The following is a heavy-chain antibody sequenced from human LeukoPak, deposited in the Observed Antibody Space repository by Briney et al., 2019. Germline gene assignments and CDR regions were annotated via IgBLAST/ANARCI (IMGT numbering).Heavy chain of an antibody. CDR2: ISSSRSFT. CDR1: GFSFSDHY. CDR3: ARLRGYSYGLDY. V-gene: IGHV3-11*03. Sequence: PGGSLRLSCAASGFSFSDHYMSWIRQAPGKGLEWVSYISSSRSFTNYADSVKGRFTISRDTAKNSLYLQMNSLRAEDTAVYYCARLRGYSYGLDYWGQEILVTVSS. D-gene: IGHD5-18*01. J-gene: IGHJ4*02.